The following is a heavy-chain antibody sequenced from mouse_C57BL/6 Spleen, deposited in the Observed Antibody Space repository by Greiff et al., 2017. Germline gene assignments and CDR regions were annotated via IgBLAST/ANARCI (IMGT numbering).Heavy chain of an antibody. Sequence: VQLQQPGAELVKPGASVKLSCKASGYTFTSYWMHWVKQRPGQGLEWIGMIHPNSGSTNYNEKCTGKATLTVDQSSSTAYMQLSSLTSEDSAVYYCARRAWDAMNYWSQGTSVAVTS. CDR2: IHPNSGST. J-gene: IGHJ4*01. CDR1: GYTFTSYW. CDR3: ARRAWDAMNY. D-gene: IGHD3-3*01. V-gene: IGHV1-64*01.